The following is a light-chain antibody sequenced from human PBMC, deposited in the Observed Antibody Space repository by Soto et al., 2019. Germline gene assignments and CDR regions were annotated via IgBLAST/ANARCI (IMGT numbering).Light chain of an antibody. V-gene: IGLV2-11*01. Sequence: QSALTQPRSVSGSPGQSVTTSCTGTNSDVGAYNYDSWYQQHPGKAPKLMLYDVSRRPSGVPDRFSGSKSGNTASLTISGLQAEDEADYYCCSYAGSYTWVFGGGTQLTVL. CDR1: NSDVGAYNY. CDR2: DVS. CDR3: CSYAGSYTWV. J-gene: IGLJ3*02.